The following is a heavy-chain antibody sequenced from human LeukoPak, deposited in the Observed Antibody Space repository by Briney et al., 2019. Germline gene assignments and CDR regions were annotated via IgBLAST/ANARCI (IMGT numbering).Heavy chain of an antibody. J-gene: IGHJ3*02. CDR2: IYYSGST. Sequence: SETLSLTCTVSGGSISSYYWSWIRQPPGKGLEWIGYIYYSGSTNYNPSLKSRVTISVDRSKNQFSLKLSSVTAADTAVYYCARDQSPEYQPHYGAFDIWGQGTMVTVSS. V-gene: IGHV4-59*12. CDR1: GGSISSYY. D-gene: IGHD2-2*01. CDR3: ARDQSPEYQPHYGAFDI.